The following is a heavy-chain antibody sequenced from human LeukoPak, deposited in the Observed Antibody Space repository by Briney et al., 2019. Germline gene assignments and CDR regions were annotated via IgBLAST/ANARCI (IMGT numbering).Heavy chain of an antibody. Sequence: GGSLRLSCAASGFTFSNYAMSWVRQAPGKGLEWVSAVSGSGDSTYYAGSVKGRFTISRDNSKKTLNLQMSSLRAEDTAVYYCAKHGSGGPFDYWGQGTLVTVSS. D-gene: IGHD2-15*01. V-gene: IGHV3-23*01. J-gene: IGHJ4*02. CDR3: AKHGSGGPFDY. CDR1: GFTFSNYA. CDR2: VSGSGDST.